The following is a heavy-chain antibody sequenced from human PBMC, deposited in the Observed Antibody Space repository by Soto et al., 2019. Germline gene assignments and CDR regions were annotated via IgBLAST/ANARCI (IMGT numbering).Heavy chain of an antibody. CDR1: GGSISSYY. Sequence: SETLSLTCTVSGGSISSYYWSWIRQPPGKGLEWIGYIYYSGSTNYNPSLKSRVTMSVDTSKNQFSLKLSSVTAADTAVYYCARDHSIIDYGEGRAFDIWGQGTMVTVSS. D-gene: IGHD4-17*01. CDR3: ARDHSIIDYGEGRAFDI. J-gene: IGHJ3*02. V-gene: IGHV4-59*12. CDR2: IYYSGST.